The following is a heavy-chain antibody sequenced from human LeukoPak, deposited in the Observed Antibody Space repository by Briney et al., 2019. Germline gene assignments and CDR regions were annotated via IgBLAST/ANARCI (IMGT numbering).Heavy chain of an antibody. D-gene: IGHD1-20*01. V-gene: IGHV4-31*03. CDR1: GGSISSGDYY. Sequence: PSETLSLTCSVSGGSISSGDYYWSWIRQHPGKGLEWIGDIFYSGSTYYNPSLKSRVTISVDTSKNQFSLKLSSVTAADTAVYYCARTNWNYVDYWGQGTLVTVSS. CDR2: IFYSGST. CDR3: ARTNWNYVDY. J-gene: IGHJ4*02.